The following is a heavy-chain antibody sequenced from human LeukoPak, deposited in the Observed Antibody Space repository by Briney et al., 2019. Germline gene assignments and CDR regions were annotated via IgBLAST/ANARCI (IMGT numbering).Heavy chain of an antibody. D-gene: IGHD6-19*01. V-gene: IGHV4-34*01. CDR1: GGSFSGYY. J-gene: IGHJ3*02. CDR2: INHSGST. CDR3: ARHWLTDPFDI. Sequence: SGTLSLTCAVYGGSFSGYYWSWIRQPPGKGLEWIGEINHSGSTNYNPSLKSRVTVSVDTSKNQFSLKLSSVTAADTAVYYCARHWLTDPFDIWGQGTMVTVSS.